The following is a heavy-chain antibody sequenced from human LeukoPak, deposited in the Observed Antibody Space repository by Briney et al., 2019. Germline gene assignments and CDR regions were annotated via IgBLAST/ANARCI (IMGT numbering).Heavy chain of an antibody. Sequence: SETLSLTCAVSGYSISSGYYWGWIRPPPGKGLEWIGNIYHSGSTYYNPSLRSRVTISVDTSKNQFSLKLSCGTAADTAVYYCARDIGGGSYLSCGQGTLVTVSS. J-gene: IGHJ1*01. V-gene: IGHV4-38-2*02. CDR3: ARDIGGGSYLS. CDR2: IYHSGST. CDR1: GYSISSGYY. D-gene: IGHD3-10*01.